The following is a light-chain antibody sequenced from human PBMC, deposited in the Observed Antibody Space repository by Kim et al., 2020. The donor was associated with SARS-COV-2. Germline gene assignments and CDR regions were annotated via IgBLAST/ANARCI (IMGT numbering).Light chain of an antibody. J-gene: IGKJ1*01. CDR3: QQYVVSPRT. Sequence: SPGERATPSCRASHTITSNYFAWYQQKPGRAPRILIYGVSSRATGIPDRFSGSGSGTDFTLTISRLEPDDSAVYYCQQYVVSPRTFGQGTKVDIK. V-gene: IGKV3-20*01. CDR1: HTITSNY. CDR2: GVS.